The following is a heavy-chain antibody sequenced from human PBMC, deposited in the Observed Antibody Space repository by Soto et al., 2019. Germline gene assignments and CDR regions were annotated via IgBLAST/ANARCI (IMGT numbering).Heavy chain of an antibody. CDR3: ARDVVVPAAMWPYYYYGMDV. CDR1: GFTFSSYW. J-gene: IGHJ6*02. CDR2: IKQDGSEK. D-gene: IGHD2-2*01. V-gene: IGHV3-7*05. Sequence: GGSLRLSCAASGFTFSSYWMSWVRQAPGKGLEWVANIKQDGSEKYYVDSVKGRFTISRDNAKNSLYLQMNSLRAEDTAVYYCARDVVVPAAMWPYYYYGMDVWGQGTTVTVSS.